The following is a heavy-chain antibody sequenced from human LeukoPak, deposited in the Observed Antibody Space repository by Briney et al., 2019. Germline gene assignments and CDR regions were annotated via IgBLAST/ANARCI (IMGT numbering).Heavy chain of an antibody. Sequence: PGGTLRLSCAASGFTFSSYGMSWVRQAPGKGLEWVSAISGSGGSTYYADSVKGRFTISRDNSKNTLYLQMNSLKAEDTAVYYCAKLIVVALDAFDIWGQGTMVTVSS. V-gene: IGHV3-23*01. CDR1: GFTFSSYG. CDR3: AKLIVVALDAFDI. CDR2: ISGSGGST. D-gene: IGHD2-2*01. J-gene: IGHJ3*02.